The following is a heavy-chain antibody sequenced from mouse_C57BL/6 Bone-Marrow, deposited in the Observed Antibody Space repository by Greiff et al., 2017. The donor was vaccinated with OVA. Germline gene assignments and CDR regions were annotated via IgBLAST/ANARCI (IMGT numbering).Heavy chain of an antibody. CDR2: IYPRSGNT. J-gene: IGHJ3*01. V-gene: IGHV1-81*01. D-gene: IGHD2-5*01. CDR1: GYTFTSYG. Sequence: QVQLQQSGAELARPGASVKLSCKASGYTFTSYGISWVKQRTGQGLEWIGEIYPRSGNTYYNEKFKGKATLTADKSSSTAYMELRSLTSEDSAVYFWAKSYSNYAWFAYWGQGNLVTVSA. CDR3: AKSYSNYAWFAY.